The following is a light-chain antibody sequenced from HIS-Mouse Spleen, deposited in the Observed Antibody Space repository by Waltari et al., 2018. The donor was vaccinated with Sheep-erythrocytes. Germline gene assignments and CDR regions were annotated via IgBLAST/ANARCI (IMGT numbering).Light chain of an antibody. Sequence: QSALTQPASVSGSPGQSITLSCTGTSSDVGSYNLLSWYQQHPGKAPKLMIYEGSKRPSGVSNRFSGSKSGNTASLTISGLQAEDEADYYCCSYAGSSTPWVFGGGTKLTVL. J-gene: IGLJ3*02. V-gene: IGLV2-23*01. CDR2: EGS. CDR3: CSYAGSSTPWV. CDR1: SSDVGSYNL.